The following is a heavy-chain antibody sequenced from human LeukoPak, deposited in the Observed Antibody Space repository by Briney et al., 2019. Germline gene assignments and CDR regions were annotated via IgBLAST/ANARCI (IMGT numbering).Heavy chain of an antibody. J-gene: IGHJ5*02. V-gene: IGHV4-61*02. CDR3: AREYGSGSEFDP. CDR1: GGSISSGSYY. D-gene: IGHD3-10*01. CDR2: IYTSGST. Sequence: SETLSLTCTVSGGSISSGSYYWSWIRQPAGKGLEWIGRIYTSGSTNYNPSLKSRVTTSVDTSKNQFSLKLSSVTAADTAVYYCAREYGSGSEFDPWGQGTLVTVSS.